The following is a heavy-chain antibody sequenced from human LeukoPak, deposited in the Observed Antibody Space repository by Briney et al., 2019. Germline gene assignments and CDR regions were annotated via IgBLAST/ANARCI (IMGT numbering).Heavy chain of an antibody. D-gene: IGHD5-12*01. J-gene: IGHJ3*02. CDR2: IIPIFGTA. CDR1: GGTFSSYA. V-gene: IGHV1-69*13. CDR3: ARKYSGNDDAFDI. Sequence: GASVKVSCKASGGTFSSYAISWVRQAPGQGLEWMGGIIPIFGTANYAQKFQGRVTITADESTSTAYMELSSLRSEDTAVYYCARKYSGNDDAFDIWGQGTMVTVSS.